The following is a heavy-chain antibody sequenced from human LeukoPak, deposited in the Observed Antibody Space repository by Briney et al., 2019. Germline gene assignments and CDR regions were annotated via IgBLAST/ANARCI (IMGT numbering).Heavy chain of an antibody. CDR1: GYSFTSYW. V-gene: IGHV5-51*01. CDR3: ARHEDYGDYNPDWYFDL. Sequence: GESLKISCKGSGYSFTSYWIGWVRQMPGKGLEWMGIIYPGDSDTRYSPSFQGQVTISADKSISTAYLQWSSLKASDTAVYYCARHEDYGDYNPDWYFDLWGRGTLVTVSS. CDR2: IYPGDSDT. D-gene: IGHD4-17*01. J-gene: IGHJ2*01.